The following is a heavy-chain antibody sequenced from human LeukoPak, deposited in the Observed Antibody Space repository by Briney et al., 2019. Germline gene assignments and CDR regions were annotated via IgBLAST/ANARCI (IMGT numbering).Heavy chain of an antibody. Sequence: SETLSLTCTVSGGSISSGAYHWSWIRQHPGKGLEWIGYIYYSGSTYYNPSLKSRVTISVDTSKNQFSLKLSSVTAADTAVYYCARGVIRDGVQAHFDYWGQGTLVTVSS. CDR2: IYYSGST. D-gene: IGHD5-24*01. CDR1: GGSISSGAYH. V-gene: IGHV4-31*03. CDR3: ARGVIRDGVQAHFDY. J-gene: IGHJ4*02.